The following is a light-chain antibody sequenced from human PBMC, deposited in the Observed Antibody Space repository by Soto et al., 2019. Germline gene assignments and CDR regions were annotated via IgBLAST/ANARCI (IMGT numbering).Light chain of an antibody. CDR3: QHFGNSLWT. V-gene: IGKV3-20*01. CDR2: GAS. J-gene: IGKJ1*01. Sequence: IVLTQSPGTLSLSPGERATLSCRASQSVSNNYLAWYQQKPGQAPRLLIYGASSRAIHTPDRFSGSGSGTDFTLTISGLEPEDFAVYYCQHFGNSLWTFGQGTKVDIK. CDR1: QSVSNNY.